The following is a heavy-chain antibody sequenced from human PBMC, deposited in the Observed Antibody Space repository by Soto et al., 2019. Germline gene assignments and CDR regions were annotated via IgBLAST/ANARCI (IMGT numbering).Heavy chain of an antibody. CDR1: GFTFSSYL. CDR2: IYSDVSST. J-gene: IGHJ6*02. D-gene: IGHD2-21*01. Sequence: GGSLXLSCAASGFTFSSYLMHWVRQAPGKGLVWVSRIYSDVSSTSYADSVKGRFTISRDNAKNTLYLEMNSLRAEDTAVYFFLRLFGSQYYYPHGMAVWGQGTTVTVPS. V-gene: IGHV3-74*01. CDR3: LRLFGSQYYYPHGMAV.